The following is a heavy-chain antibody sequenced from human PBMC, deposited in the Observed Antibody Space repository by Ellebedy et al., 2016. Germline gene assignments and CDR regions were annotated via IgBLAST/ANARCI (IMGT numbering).Heavy chain of an antibody. D-gene: IGHD3-16*01. CDR1: GYTFTSYY. Sequence: ASVKVSCXASGYTFTSYYMHWVRQAPGQGLEWMGIINPSGGSTSYAQKFQGRVTMTRDTSTSTVYMELSSLRSEDTAVYYCARDYRLDRSEYYFDYWGQGTLVTVSS. CDR3: ARDYRLDRSEYYFDY. CDR2: INPSGGST. J-gene: IGHJ4*02. V-gene: IGHV1-46*03.